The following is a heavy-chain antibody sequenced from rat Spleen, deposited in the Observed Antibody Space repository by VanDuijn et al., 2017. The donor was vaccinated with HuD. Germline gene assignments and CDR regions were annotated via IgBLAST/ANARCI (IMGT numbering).Heavy chain of an antibody. CDR3: TRDYFFSLDY. V-gene: IGHV5-31*01. CDR1: GFSFSSNW. J-gene: IGHJ2*01. D-gene: IGHD1-1*01. Sequence: EVQLVESGGGLVQPGSLLKLSCAASGFSFSSNWLNWIRQAPGKGLEWVASITNSGGSTFFRDSVKGRFTISRDNAKSTLYLQMDSLRSEDTATYYCTRDYFFSLDYWGQGVMVTVSS. CDR2: ITNSGGST.